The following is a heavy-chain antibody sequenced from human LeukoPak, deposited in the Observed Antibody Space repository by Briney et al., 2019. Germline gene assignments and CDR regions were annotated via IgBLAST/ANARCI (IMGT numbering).Heavy chain of an antibody. CDR3: TRDGGQGGHTAFDI. J-gene: IGHJ3*02. CDR1: GFTFSVHH. CDR2: VRNKDRSYKT. D-gene: IGHD3-16*01. Sequence: PGGSLRLSCVGSGFTFSVHHMDWVRQVPGEGLEWIGRVRNKDRSYKTEYAASVKGRFTISRDDSKNSAFLQMDSLKTEDTAIYFCTRDGGQGGHTAFDIWGQGTVVIVSS. V-gene: IGHV3-72*01.